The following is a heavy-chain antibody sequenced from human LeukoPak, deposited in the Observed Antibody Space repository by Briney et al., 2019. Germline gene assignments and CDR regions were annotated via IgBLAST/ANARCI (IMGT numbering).Heavy chain of an antibody. D-gene: IGHD3-22*01. CDR3: AGGQWGYLVDY. CDR1: GFTFSSFW. Sequence: GGSLSLSCVASGFTFSSFWMHWVRQVPGKGLVWVSRINSDGSSTSYADSVKGRFTISRDNAKNTLYLQLNSRRAEDTAVYFCAGGQWGYLVDYWGQGTLVTVSS. J-gene: IGHJ4*02. V-gene: IGHV3-74*01. CDR2: INSDGSST.